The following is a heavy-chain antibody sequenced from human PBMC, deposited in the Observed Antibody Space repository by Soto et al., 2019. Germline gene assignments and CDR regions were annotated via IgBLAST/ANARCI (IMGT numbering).Heavy chain of an antibody. V-gene: IGHV1-69*01. CDR3: ARRGYSGYDYYYYGMDV. CDR1: GGTFSSYA. CDR2: IIPIFGTA. D-gene: IGHD5-12*01. J-gene: IGHJ6*02. Sequence: QVQLVQSGAEVKKPGSSVKVSCKASGGTFSSYAISWVRQAPGQGLEWMGGIIPIFGTANYAQKFQGRVTITADESTSTDYMELSSLRSEDTAVYYCARRGYSGYDYYYYGMDVWGQGTTVTVSS.